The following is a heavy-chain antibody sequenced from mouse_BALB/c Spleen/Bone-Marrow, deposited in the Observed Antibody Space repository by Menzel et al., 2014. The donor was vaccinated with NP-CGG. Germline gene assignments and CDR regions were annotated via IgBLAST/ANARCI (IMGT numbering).Heavy chain of an antibody. CDR3: ASYDYGYYFDY. D-gene: IGHD2-4*01. J-gene: IGHJ2*01. V-gene: IGHV14-3*02. Sequence: EVQLQQPGAELVKPGASVKLSCTASGFNIKDTYMHWVKQRPEQGLEWIGRIDPANGNTKYDPKFQGKATITADTSSNTAYLQLRSLTSEDTAVYYCASYDYGYYFDYWGQGTTLTVSS. CDR2: IDPANGNT. CDR1: GFNIKDTY.